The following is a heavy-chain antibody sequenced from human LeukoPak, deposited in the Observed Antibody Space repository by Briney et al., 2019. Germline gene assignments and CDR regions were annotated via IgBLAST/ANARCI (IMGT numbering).Heavy chain of an antibody. CDR2: INTNTGNP. Sequence: ASVKVSCKASGYTFTSYAMNWVRQAPGQGLEWMGWINTNTGNPTYAQGFTGRFVFSLDTSVGTAYLQISSLKAEDTAVYYCARDLAWTNDHDAFDIWGQGTMVTVFS. J-gene: IGHJ3*02. CDR3: ARDLAWTNDHDAFDI. D-gene: IGHD1-1*01. CDR1: GYTFTSYA. V-gene: IGHV7-4-1*02.